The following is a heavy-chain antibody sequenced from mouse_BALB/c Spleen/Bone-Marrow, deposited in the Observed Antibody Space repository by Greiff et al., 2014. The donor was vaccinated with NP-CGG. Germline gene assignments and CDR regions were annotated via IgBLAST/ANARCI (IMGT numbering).Heavy chain of an antibody. CDR2: INPYNGGT. J-gene: IGHJ3*01. V-gene: IGHV1-37*01. CDR1: GYSFTGYT. Sequence: GQLKGSGTELVKPGASMKISCKASGYSFTGYTLNWGEQSHRKNLWGIGLINPYNGGTSYNQKFKGKATLTVDKSSSTAYMELLSLTSEDSAVYYCARGDYYGSSSFAYWGQGTLVTVSA. D-gene: IGHD1-1*01. CDR3: ARGDYYGSSSFAY.